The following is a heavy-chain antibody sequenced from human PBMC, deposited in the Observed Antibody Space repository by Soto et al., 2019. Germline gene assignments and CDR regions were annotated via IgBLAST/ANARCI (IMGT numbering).Heavy chain of an antibody. CDR3: AKGLTLPSGWYVDYFDY. CDR1: GFTFDDYA. J-gene: IGHJ4*02. D-gene: IGHD6-19*01. CDR2: ISWNSGRI. Sequence: EVQLVESGGGLVQPGRSLRLSCAASGFTFDDYAMHWVRQAPGKGLEWVSGISWNSGRIGYADSVKGRFTISRDNAKNSLYLQMNSLRAEDTALNYCAKGLTLPSGWYVDYFDYWGQGTLVTVSS. V-gene: IGHV3-9*01.